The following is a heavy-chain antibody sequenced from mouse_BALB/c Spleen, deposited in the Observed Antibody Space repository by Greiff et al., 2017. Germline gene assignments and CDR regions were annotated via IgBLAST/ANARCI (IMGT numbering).Heavy chain of an antibody. CDR3: ARARRAITTVVATDWYFDV. J-gene: IGHJ1*01. Sequence: EVKLVESGGGLVQPGGSLKLSCAASGFTFSSYGMSWVRQTPDKRLELVATINSNGGSTYYPDSVKGRFTISRDNAKNTLYLQMSSLKSEDTAMYYCARARRAITTVVATDWYFDVWGAGTTVTVSS. CDR2: INSNGGST. V-gene: IGHV5-6-3*01. D-gene: IGHD1-1*01. CDR1: GFTFSSYG.